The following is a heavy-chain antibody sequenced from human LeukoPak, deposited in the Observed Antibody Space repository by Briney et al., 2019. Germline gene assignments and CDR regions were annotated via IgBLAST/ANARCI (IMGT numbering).Heavy chain of an antibody. V-gene: IGHV4-59*01. Sequence: SETLSLTCTVSGGSISSYYWSWIRQPPGKGREWLGYIYYSGSTNYNPSLKSRVTISVDTSKNQFSLRLSSVTAADTAVYYCARDQMGVTHYWGQGTLVTVSS. CDR3: ARDQMGVTHY. CDR2: IYYSGST. CDR1: GGSISSYY. J-gene: IGHJ4*02. D-gene: IGHD3-10*01.